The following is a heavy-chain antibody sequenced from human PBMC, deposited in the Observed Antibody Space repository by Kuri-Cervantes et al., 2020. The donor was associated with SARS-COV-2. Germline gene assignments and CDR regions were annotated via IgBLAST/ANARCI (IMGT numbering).Heavy chain of an antibody. D-gene: IGHD5-12*01. CDR1: GGSISSYY. Sequence: SETLSLTCTVSGGSISSYYWSWIRQPAGKGLEWIGRIYTSGSTNYNPSLKSRVTMSVDTSKNQFSLKLSSVTAADTAVYYCASHSGYDLPKINWFDPWGQGTLVTVSS. CDR2: IYTSGST. V-gene: IGHV4-4*07. CDR3: ASHSGYDLPKINWFDP. J-gene: IGHJ5*02.